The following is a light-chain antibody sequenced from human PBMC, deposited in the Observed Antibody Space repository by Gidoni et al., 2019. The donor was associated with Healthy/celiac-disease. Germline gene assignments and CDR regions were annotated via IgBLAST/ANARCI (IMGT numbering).Light chain of an antibody. J-gene: IGLJ1*01. CDR3: CSYAGSSTYV. V-gene: IGLV2-23*01. CDR2: AGS. Sequence: QSALTQPASGSGAPGQSITISCTGTSSDVGSYNLVSWYQQHPGKSPKLMIYAGSKRPSGVSTRFSGSKSGNTASLTISGLQAEDEADYYCCSYAGSSTYVFGPGTKVTVL. CDR1: SSDVGSYNL.